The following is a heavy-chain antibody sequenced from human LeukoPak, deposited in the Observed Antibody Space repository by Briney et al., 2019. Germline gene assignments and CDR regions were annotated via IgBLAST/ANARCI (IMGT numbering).Heavy chain of an antibody. J-gene: IGHJ4*02. V-gene: IGHV3-30-3*01. D-gene: IGHD6-13*01. CDR1: GFTFSSYA. CDR3: ARDYLAEGGFDY. CDR2: ISYDGSNK. Sequence: GGSLRLSCAASGFTFSSYAMHWVRQAPGKGLEWVAVISYDGSNKYYADSVKGRFTISRDNSKNTLYLQMNSLRAEDTAVYYCARDYLAEGGFDYRGQGTLVTVSS.